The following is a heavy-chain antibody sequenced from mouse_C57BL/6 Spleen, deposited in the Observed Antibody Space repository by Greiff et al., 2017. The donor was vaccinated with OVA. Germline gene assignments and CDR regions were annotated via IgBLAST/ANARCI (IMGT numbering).Heavy chain of an antibody. D-gene: IGHD2-12*01. Sequence: VQLQQSGAELVRPGTSVKMSCKASGYTFTNYWIGWAKQRPGHGLAWIGDIYPGGGYTNYNEKFKGKAPLTADKSSSTAYMQFSSLTSEDSAIYYCARSYSSYAMDYWGQGTSVTVSS. J-gene: IGHJ4*01. CDR2: IYPGGGYT. CDR1: GYTFTNYW. CDR3: ARSYSSYAMDY. V-gene: IGHV1-63*01.